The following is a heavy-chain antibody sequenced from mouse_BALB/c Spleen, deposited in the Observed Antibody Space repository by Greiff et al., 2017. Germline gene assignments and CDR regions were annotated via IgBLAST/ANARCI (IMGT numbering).Heavy chain of an antibody. D-gene: IGHD1-1*01. Sequence: EVKLMESGGGLVQPGGSLKLSCAASGFTFSSYTMSWVRQTPEKRLEWVAYISNGGGSTYYPDTVKGRFTISRDNAKNTLYLQMSSLKSEDTAMYYCARQGRRYYFDYWGQGTTLTVSS. V-gene: IGHV5-12-2*01. CDR3: ARQGRRYYFDY. CDR2: ISNGGGST. J-gene: IGHJ2*01. CDR1: GFTFSSYT.